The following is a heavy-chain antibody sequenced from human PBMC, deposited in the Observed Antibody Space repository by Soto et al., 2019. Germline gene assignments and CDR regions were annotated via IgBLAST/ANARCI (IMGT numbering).Heavy chain of an antibody. J-gene: IGHJ4*02. D-gene: IGHD3-9*01. V-gene: IGHV5-51*01. CDR1: GYSFTSYW. CDR2: IYPGDSDT. Sequence: GESLKISCKGSGYSFTSYWIGWVRQMPGKGLEWMGIIYPGDSDTRYSPSFQGQVTISADKSISTAYLQWSSLKASDTAMYYCARQGGDYDILTGYLDYWGQGTLVTVSS. CDR3: ARQGGDYDILTGYLDY.